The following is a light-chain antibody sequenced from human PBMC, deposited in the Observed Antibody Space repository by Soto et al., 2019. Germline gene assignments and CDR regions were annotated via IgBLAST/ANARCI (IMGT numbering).Light chain of an antibody. J-gene: IGKJ1*01. CDR1: QSVSSK. Sequence: VAQAPCIMTKYTGQGATLSCRASQSVSSKLAWYQQRTGQAPKILIYGASIRNSGIPDRFSGSGSGTDCTLTISSLAPEDVAVDDSPQCFRYSCTFGQRTSVYI. V-gene: IGKV3-20*01. CDR3: PQCFRYSCT. CDR2: GAS.